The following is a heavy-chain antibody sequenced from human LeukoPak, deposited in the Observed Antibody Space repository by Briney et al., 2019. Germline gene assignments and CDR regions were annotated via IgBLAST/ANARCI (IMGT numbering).Heavy chain of an antibody. D-gene: IGHD6-19*01. V-gene: IGHV3-7*01. J-gene: IGHJ4*02. CDR2: INRDGSEK. CDR3: VGGSGWLFDY. CDR1: GFTLSSRW. Sequence: GGSLRLSCVVSGFTLSSRWMMWVRQAPGEGLEWMTNINRDGSEKNYVDSVKGRFTISRDNAENSLSLQMNSLRADDTAVYYCVGGSGWLFDYWGQGTLVTVSS.